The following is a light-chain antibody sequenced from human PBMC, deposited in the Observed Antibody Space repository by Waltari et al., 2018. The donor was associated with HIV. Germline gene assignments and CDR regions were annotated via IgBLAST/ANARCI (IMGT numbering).Light chain of an antibody. Sequence: EVVLTQAPSTLSVSLGEGASLSCRASQNITNKLGWYQQKAGQAPRLLIYDASRRATAIPDRFSGNGSGTEFNLTISRLVFEDVAVYVCQQYKYWPETFGQGTKVEIK. CDR3: QQYKYWPET. CDR2: DAS. V-gene: IGKV3D-15*01. J-gene: IGKJ1*01. CDR1: QNITNK.